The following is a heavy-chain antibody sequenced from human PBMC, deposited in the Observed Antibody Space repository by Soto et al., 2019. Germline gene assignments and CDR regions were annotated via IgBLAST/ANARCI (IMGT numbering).Heavy chain of an antibody. CDR1: GYTFTSYY. CDR2: INPSGGST. J-gene: IGHJ5*02. Sequence: ASVKVSCKASGYTFTSYYMHWVRQAPGQGLEWMGIINPSGGSTSYAQKFQGRVTMTRDTSTSTVYMELSSLRSEDTAVYYCARDPGYCSGGSCYPYNWFDPWGQGTLVTVSS. CDR3: ARDPGYCSGGSCYPYNWFDP. D-gene: IGHD2-15*01. V-gene: IGHV1-46*03.